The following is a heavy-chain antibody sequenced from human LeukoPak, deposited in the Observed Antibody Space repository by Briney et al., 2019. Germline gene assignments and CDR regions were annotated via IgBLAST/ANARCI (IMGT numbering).Heavy chain of an antibody. V-gene: IGHV4-4*07. CDR2: IYTSGST. CDR3: ARDIANLSRREYYFDY. CDR1: GGSISSYY. D-gene: IGHD2-15*01. J-gene: IGHJ4*02. Sequence: SETLSLTCSVSGGSISSYYWSWIRQPAGKGLEWIGRIYTSGSTKNNPSLKSRVTMSVDTSKNQFSLKLSCVTAADTAVYYCARDIANLSRREYYFDYWGQGTLVTVSS.